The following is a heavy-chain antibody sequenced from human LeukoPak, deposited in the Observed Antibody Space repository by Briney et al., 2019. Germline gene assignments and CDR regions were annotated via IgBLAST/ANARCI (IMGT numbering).Heavy chain of an antibody. D-gene: IGHD6-13*01. CDR2: TRNKANSYTT. Sequence: GGSLRLSCAASGFTFSDHYMDWVRQAPGEGLEWVGRTRNKANSYTTEYAASVKGRFTISRDDSKNSLYLQMNSLKTEDTAVYYCARSTYSSSWPKPNYYYYYMDVWGKGTTVTVSS. J-gene: IGHJ6*03. CDR1: GFTFSDHY. CDR3: ARSTYSSSWPKPNYYYYYMDV. V-gene: IGHV3-72*01.